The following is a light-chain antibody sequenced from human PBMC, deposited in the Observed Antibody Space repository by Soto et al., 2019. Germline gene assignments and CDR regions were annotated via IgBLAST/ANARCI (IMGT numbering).Light chain of an antibody. CDR1: SRDVGAYNY. Sequence: QSALTQPASVSGSPGQSITLACTGTSRDVGAYNYVSWYQQHPGKAPKLMIYEVSDRPSGGSNRFSGSKFGNTASLTISGLQAEDQDDYYCSSYATNRDVLFGGGTKVTLL. J-gene: IGLJ2*01. V-gene: IGLV2-14*01. CDR2: EVS. CDR3: SSYATNRDVL.